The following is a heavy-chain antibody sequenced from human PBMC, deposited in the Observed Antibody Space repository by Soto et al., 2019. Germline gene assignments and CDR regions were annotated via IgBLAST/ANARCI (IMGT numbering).Heavy chain of an antibody. V-gene: IGHV1-18*01. J-gene: IGHJ4*02. D-gene: IGHD2-21*02. CDR2: IGAYNGNT. Sequence: QVQLVQSGAEVKKPGASVKVSCKASGFTFTHYGFTWVRQAPGQGLEWMGWIGAYNGNTNYTQILQGRVTMTTDTSTSTAYMELRSLRSDDTAVYYCARAAPIVVVTAAPDYWGQGTLVTVSS. CDR1: GFTFTHYG. CDR3: ARAAPIVVVTAAPDY.